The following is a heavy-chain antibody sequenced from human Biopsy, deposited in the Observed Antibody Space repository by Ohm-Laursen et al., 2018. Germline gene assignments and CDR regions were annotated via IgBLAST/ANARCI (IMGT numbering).Heavy chain of an antibody. V-gene: IGHV4-61*01. CDR2: IYNRGST. J-gene: IGHJ4*02. CDR3: ARGMRTTGWPYFDY. CDR1: AASVSGGTFF. Sequence: GTLSLTWTVSAASVSGGTFFWGWVPQPPGKGLEGDGYIYNRGSTNYSPSLKSRVTMSVDTSKNQFSLRLNSVTAADTAVYYCARGMRTTGWPYFDYWGQGILVTVSS. D-gene: IGHD2/OR15-2a*01.